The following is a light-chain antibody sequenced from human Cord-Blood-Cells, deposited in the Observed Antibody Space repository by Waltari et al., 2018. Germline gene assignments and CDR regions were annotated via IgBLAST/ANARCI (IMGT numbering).Light chain of an antibody. J-gene: IGLJ2*01. Sequence: QSVLTQPPSVSGAPGQRVTISCTGSSSNIGAGYDVHWYQQLPGTAPKLLIYGNSHRPSAFPDLFSVSKSGTSASLSLTGLQAEDEADYYCQSYDSSLSGWVFGGGTKLTVL. CDR1: SSNIGAGYD. CDR2: GNS. CDR3: QSYDSSLSGWV. V-gene: IGLV1-40*01.